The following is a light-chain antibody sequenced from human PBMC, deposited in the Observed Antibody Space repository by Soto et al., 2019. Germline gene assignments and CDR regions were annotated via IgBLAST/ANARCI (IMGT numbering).Light chain of an antibody. Sequence: DIQMPQSPSSLSASVGDEVTITCRASQTIMTYLNWYQLKPGKAPKLLIYDVSSLESGVPSRFSGSGSETEFTLTISSLFPDDFATYYCQQYNRYWTFGQGTKVDIK. CDR1: QTIMTY. CDR2: DVS. V-gene: IGKV1-5*01. CDR3: QQYNRYWT. J-gene: IGKJ1*01.